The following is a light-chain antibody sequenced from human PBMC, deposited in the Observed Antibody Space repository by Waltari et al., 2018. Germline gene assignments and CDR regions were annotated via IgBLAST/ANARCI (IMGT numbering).Light chain of an antibody. Sequence: SYELTQPPSVSVSPGQTASITCSGHRLGDKYVSWYQHKPGQSPVLVIYHDNRRPSGIPERFSGSNSGNTATLTISGTQAMDEADFYCQAWDTSTTAAVCGGGTKLTVL. CDR1: RLGDKY. V-gene: IGLV3-1*01. J-gene: IGLJ3*02. CDR3: QAWDTSTTAAV. CDR2: HDN.